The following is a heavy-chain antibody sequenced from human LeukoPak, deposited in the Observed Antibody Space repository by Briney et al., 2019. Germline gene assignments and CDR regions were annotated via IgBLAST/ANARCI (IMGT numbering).Heavy chain of an antibody. Sequence: GGSLRLSCTASGFTFGDYAMSWFRQAPGKGLEWVGFIRSKAYGGTTEYAASVKGRFTISRDDSKSIAYLQMNSLKTEDTAAYYCTRERHYDSSGYLDYWGQGTLVTVSS. J-gene: IGHJ4*02. D-gene: IGHD3-22*01. CDR1: GFTFGDYA. CDR3: TRERHYDSSGYLDY. V-gene: IGHV3-49*03. CDR2: IRSKAYGGTT.